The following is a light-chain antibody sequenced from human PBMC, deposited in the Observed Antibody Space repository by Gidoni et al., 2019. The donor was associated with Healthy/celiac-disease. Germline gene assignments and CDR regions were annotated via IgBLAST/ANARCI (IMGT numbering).Light chain of an antibody. CDR1: QSGSSW. CDR3: QQYYSYPRT. Sequence: DIQMLQSHSTLSASVGDRVTITRRARQSGSSWLAWYQQKPGKAPNLLIYKASSLDSGVPSRFSGSGSGTEFTLTISSLQPDDFATYYCQQYYSYPRTFGQGTKVEIK. J-gene: IGKJ1*01. V-gene: IGKV1-5*03. CDR2: KAS.